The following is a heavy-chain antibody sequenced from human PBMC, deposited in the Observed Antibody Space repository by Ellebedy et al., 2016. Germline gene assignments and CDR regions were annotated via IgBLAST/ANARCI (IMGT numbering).Heavy chain of an antibody. CDR2: MNPNSGNT. CDR3: ARSWGKKDY. J-gene: IGHJ4*02. Sequence: ASVKVSCKASGYTFSSYGISWVRQATGQGLEWMGWMNPNSGNTGYAQKFQGRVTMTRNTSINTAYMELSSLRSEDTAVYYCARSWGKKDYWGQGTLVTVSS. CDR1: GYTFSSYG. V-gene: IGHV1-8*02. D-gene: IGHD3-16*01.